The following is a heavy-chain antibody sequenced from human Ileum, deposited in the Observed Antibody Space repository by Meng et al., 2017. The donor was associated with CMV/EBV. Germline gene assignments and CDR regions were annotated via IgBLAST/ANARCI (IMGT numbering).Heavy chain of an antibody. J-gene: IGHJ4*02. Sequence: ASGYTFTGYYMHWVRQAPGQGLEWMGWINPNSGGTNYAQKFQGRVTMTRDTSISTAYMELSRLRSDDTAVYYCARDRGASGSYSFDYWGQGTLVTVSS. V-gene: IGHV1-2*02. D-gene: IGHD3-10*01. CDR3: ARDRGASGSYSFDY. CDR1: GYTFTGYY. CDR2: INPNSGGT.